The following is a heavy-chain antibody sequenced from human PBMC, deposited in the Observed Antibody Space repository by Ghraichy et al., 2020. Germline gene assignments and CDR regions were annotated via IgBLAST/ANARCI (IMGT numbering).Heavy chain of an antibody. CDR2: FSYTGVT. CDR3: VREWSSFDY. CDR1: GDSIRSYK. V-gene: IGHV4-59*01. D-gene: IGHD2-8*01. J-gene: IGHJ4*02. Sequence: SETLSLTCTVFGDSIRSYKWGWIRQPPGKGLEYIGYFSYTGVTDYSPSLKSRVSISVDTSKNQFSLRLASVTAADTAIYYFVREWSSFDYWGQGNLVTVSS.